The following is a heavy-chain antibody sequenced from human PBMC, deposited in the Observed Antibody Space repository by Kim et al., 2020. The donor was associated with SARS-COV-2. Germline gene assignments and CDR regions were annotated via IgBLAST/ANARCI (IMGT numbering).Heavy chain of an antibody. CDR2: IFYFGST. D-gene: IGHD3-16*01. CDR3: ARQDKRLKPSVGVGELYS. J-gene: IGHJ4*02. V-gene: IGHV4-39*01. Sequence: SETLSLTCTVSGGPISRTTYYWGWMRQPPGKGLEWIGNIFYFGSTYYNPSLQSRVSISVDRSKNQFSLRLTSVTATDTAIYYCARQDKRLKPSVGVGELYSWGQGTLVTVSS. CDR1: GGPISRTTYY.